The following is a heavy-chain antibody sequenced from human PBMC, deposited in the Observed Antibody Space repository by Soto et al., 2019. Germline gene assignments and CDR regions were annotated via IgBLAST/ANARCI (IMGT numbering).Heavy chain of an antibody. CDR2: IIPILGIA. Sequence: QVQLVQSGAEVKKPGSSVKVSCKASGGTFSSYTISWVRQAPGQGLEWMGRIIPILGIANYAQKFQGRVTITADKSTSTAYVELSSLRSEDTAVYYCARWLGYCSGGSCDSGDAFDIWGQGTMVTVSS. CDR1: GGTFSSYT. J-gene: IGHJ3*02. CDR3: ARWLGYCSGGSCDSGDAFDI. V-gene: IGHV1-69*02. D-gene: IGHD2-15*01.